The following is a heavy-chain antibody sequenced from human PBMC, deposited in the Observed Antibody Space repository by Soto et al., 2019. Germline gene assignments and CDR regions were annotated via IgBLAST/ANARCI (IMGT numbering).Heavy chain of an antibody. J-gene: IGHJ4*02. Sequence: PGGSLRLSCAACGFTFSSYAMSWVRQAPGKGLEWVSAISGSGGSTYYADSVKGRFTISRDNSKNTLYLQMNSLRAEDTAVYYCAKDQDDYSNYVSLFDYWGQGTLVTVSS. CDR2: ISGSGGST. CDR1: GFTFSSYA. CDR3: AKDQDDYSNYVSLFDY. D-gene: IGHD4-4*01. V-gene: IGHV3-23*01.